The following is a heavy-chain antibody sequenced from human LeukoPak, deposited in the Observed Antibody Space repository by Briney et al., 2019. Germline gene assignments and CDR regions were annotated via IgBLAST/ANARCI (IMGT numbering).Heavy chain of an antibody. J-gene: IGHJ6*02. CDR3: ARDREAIAVAVNGMDV. CDR1: GYTFTSYD. D-gene: IGHD6-19*01. CDR2: INPNSGGT. Sequence: ASVKVSCKASGYTFTSYDINWVRQAPGQGLEWMGWINPNSGGTNYAQKFQGRVTMTRDTSISTAYMELSRLRSDDTAVYYCARDREAIAVAVNGMDVWGQGTTVTVSS. V-gene: IGHV1-2*02.